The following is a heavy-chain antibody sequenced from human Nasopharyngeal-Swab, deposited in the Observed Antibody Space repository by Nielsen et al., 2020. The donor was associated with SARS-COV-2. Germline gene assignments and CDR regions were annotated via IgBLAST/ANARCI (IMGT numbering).Heavy chain of an antibody. CDR1: GFTVSSNY. CDR2: FYSGGST. J-gene: IGHJ3*02. Sequence: GESLKISCAASGFTVSSNYMNWVRQAPGKGLEWVSVFYSGGSTYHADSVKGRFTISRDNSKNTLYLQMNSLRAEDTAVYYCAREHGRAGRENDAFDIWGQGTMVTVSS. D-gene: IGHD2-21*01. CDR3: AREHGRAGRENDAFDI. V-gene: IGHV3-66*02.